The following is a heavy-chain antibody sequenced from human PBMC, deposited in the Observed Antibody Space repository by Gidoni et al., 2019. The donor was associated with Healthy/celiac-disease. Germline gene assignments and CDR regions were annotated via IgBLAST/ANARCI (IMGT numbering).Heavy chain of an antibody. V-gene: IGHV4-39*01. D-gene: IGHD4-17*01. CDR3: ARAHDYGGNGWYFDL. Sequence: QLQLQESGPGLVKPSETLSLTCTVSGGSISSSSYYWGWIRQPPGKGLEWIGSIYYSGSTYYNPSLKSRVTISVDTSKNQFSLKLSSVTAADTAVYYCARAHDYGGNGWYFDLWGRGTLVTVSS. CDR2: IYYSGST. CDR1: GGSISSSSYY. J-gene: IGHJ2*01.